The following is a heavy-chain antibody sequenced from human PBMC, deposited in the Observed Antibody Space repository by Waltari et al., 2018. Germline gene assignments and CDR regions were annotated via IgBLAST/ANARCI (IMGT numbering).Heavy chain of an antibody. CDR1: GGSFSGYY. Sequence: QVQLQQWGAGLLKPSETLSLTCAVYGGSFSGYYWSWIRQPPGKGLEWIGEINHSGSTNYNPSLKSRVTRSVDTSKNQFSLKLSSVTAADTAVYYCARVGQQQLVQAQSPWGQGTLVTVSS. D-gene: IGHD6-13*01. J-gene: IGHJ5*02. V-gene: IGHV4-34*01. CDR3: ARVGQQQLVQAQSP. CDR2: INHSGST.